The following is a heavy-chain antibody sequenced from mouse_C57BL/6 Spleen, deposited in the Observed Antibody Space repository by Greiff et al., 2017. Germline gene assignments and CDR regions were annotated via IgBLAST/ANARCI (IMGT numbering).Heavy chain of an antibody. J-gene: IGHJ3*01. CDR1: GYTFTSYW. V-gene: IGHV1-69*01. Sequence: VQLQQPGAELVMPGASVKLSCKASGYTFTSYWMHWVKQRPGQGLEWIGEIDPSDSYTNYNQKFKGKSTLTVDKSSSTAYMQLSSLTSEDSAVYYCARGGNGKGAWFAYWGQGTLVTVSA. CDR2: IDPSDSYT. CDR3: ARGGNGKGAWFAY. D-gene: IGHD2-1*01.